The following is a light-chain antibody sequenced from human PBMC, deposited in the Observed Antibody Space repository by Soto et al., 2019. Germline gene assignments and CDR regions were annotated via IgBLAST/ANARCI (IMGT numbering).Light chain of an antibody. J-gene: IGLJ1*01. V-gene: IGLV2-14*01. CDR1: SSDVGAYKF. CDR3: CSYRTGSTYV. Sequence: QSALTQPASVSGYPGQSITISCTGTSSDVGAYKFVSWYQQHPGKAPKLMIFDVSYRPSGISNRFSGSKSGNTASLTISGLQAEDEADYYCCSYRTGSTYVFGTGTKLPS. CDR2: DVS.